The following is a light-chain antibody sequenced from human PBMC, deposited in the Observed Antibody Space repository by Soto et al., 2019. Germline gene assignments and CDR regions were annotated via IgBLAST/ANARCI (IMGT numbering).Light chain of an antibody. CDR2: GAS. CDR3: QQYNNWPRT. V-gene: IGKV3-15*01. CDR1: QSVRSN. J-gene: IGKJ1*01. Sequence: EIVMTQSPATLSVSPGEGASLSCMASQSVRSNLAWYQQKPGQAPRLLIFGASTRATGIPLRFSGSGSGTEFTLTISSLQSEDFAVYYCQQYNNWPRTFGPGTKVDIK.